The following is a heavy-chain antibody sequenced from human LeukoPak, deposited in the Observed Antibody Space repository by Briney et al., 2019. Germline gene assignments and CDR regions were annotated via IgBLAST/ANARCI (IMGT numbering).Heavy chain of an antibody. CDR3: ARGGGYDRDWFDP. CDR2: IRGSGTNT. Sequence: GGSLRLSRAASGFSFRSYAMSWVRQAPGKGLEWVSAIRGSGTNTYYADSVTGRCTISRDNSKNTLYLQMNSLRAEDTAVYYCARGGGYDRDWFDPWGQGTLVTVSS. J-gene: IGHJ5*02. CDR1: GFSFRSYA. D-gene: IGHD5-12*01. V-gene: IGHV3-23*01.